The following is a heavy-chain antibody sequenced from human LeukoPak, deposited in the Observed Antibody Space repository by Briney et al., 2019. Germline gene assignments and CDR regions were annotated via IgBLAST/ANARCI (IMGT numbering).Heavy chain of an antibody. V-gene: IGHV3-23*01. CDR3: ANQRGGF. J-gene: IGHJ4*02. Sequence: GGSLRLSCAASGFIFSSYPMSWVRQAPGKGLDWVSGISGTAENTYYADSVKGRFSISRDNSRNTVHLQMNSLRPEDTAVYYCANQRGGFWGQGTLVTVSS. CDR1: GFIFSSYP. CDR2: ISGTAENT. D-gene: IGHD3-10*01.